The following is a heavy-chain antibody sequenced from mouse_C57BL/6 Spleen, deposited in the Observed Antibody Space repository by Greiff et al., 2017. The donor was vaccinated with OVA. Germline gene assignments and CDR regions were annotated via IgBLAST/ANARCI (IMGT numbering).Heavy chain of an antibody. D-gene: IGHD2-4*01. V-gene: IGHV1-64*01. CDR2: IHPNSGST. Sequence: QVQLQQPGAELVKPGASVKLSCKASGYTFTSYWMHWVKQRPGQGLEWIGMIHPNSGSTNYNEKFKSKATLTVDKSSSTAYMQLSSLTSEDSAVYYCARREDYGWFAYWGQGTLVTVSA. CDR3: ARREDYGWFAY. J-gene: IGHJ3*01. CDR1: GYTFTSYW.